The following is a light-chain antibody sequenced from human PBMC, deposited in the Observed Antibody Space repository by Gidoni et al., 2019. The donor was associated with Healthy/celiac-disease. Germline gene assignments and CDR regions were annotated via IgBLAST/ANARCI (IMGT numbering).Light chain of an antibody. Sequence: SYLLTQPPSVSVVPGQTARITCGGNNIGSKSVQWYQQKPGQAPVLFVYDDSDRPSGTPERCSGSNSGNTATLTISRVEAGDEADYYCQVWDSSSDHYVFGTGTKVTVL. CDR3: QVWDSSSDHYV. CDR1: NIGSKS. V-gene: IGLV3-21*02. J-gene: IGLJ1*01. CDR2: DDS.